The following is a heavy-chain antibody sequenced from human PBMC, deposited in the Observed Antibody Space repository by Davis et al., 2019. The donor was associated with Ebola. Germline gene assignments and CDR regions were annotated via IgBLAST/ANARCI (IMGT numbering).Heavy chain of an antibody. D-gene: IGHD3-9*01. CDR1: GFTFSSYS. CDR3: AKAGYDILTGYQYYFDY. Sequence: PGGSLRLSCAASGFTFSSYSMNWVRQAPGKGLEWVSSISSSSSYIYYADSVKGRFTISRDNAKNSLYLQMNSLRAEDTAVYYCAKAGYDILTGYQYYFDYWGQGTLVTVSS. V-gene: IGHV3-21*01. J-gene: IGHJ4*02. CDR2: ISSSSSYI.